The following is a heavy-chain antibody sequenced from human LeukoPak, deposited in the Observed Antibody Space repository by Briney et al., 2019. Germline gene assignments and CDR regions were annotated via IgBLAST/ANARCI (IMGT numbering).Heavy chain of an antibody. CDR3: ARVRDGSRDY. Sequence: GGSLRLSCAASGFTFSSYEMNWVRQAPGKGLEWVSYISSGGSTIYYADSVKGRFTISRDNAKNSLYLQMNSLRAEDTAVYYCARVRDGSRDYWGQGTLVTVPS. CDR1: GFTFSSYE. J-gene: IGHJ4*02. CDR2: ISSGGSTI. V-gene: IGHV3-48*03. D-gene: IGHD5-24*01.